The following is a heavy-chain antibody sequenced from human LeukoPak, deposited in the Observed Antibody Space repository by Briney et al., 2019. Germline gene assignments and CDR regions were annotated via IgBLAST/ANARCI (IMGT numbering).Heavy chain of an antibody. CDR1: GGSISSYY. Sequence: SETVSLTCTVSGGSISSYYWSWIRQPPGKGLEWIGYIYYSGSTNYNPSLKSRVTISVDTSKNQFSLKLSSVTAADTAVYYCARGEQWPGYFDYWGQGTLVTVSS. CDR2: IYYSGST. D-gene: IGHD6-19*01. J-gene: IGHJ4*02. V-gene: IGHV4-59*01. CDR3: ARGEQWPGYFDY.